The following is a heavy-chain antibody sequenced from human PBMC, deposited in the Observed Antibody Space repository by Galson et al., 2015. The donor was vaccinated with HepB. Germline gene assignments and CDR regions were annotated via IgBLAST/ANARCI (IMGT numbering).Heavy chain of an antibody. D-gene: IGHD3-3*01. CDR1: GFTFSSYS. CDR2: ISSSSSYI. V-gene: IGHV3-21*01. CDR3: ALSSFLEWLGSGWFDP. Sequence: SLRLSCAASGFTFSSYSMNWVRQAPGKGLEWVSSISSSSSYIYYADSVKGRFTISRDNAKNSLYLQMNSLRAEDTAVYYCALSSFLEWLGSGWFDPWGQGTLVTVSS. J-gene: IGHJ5*02.